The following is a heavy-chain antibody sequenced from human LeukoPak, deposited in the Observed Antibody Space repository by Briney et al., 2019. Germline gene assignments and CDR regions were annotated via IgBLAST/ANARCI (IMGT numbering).Heavy chain of an antibody. V-gene: IGHV3-66*02. Sequence: PGGSLILSCAASGFTVSSNYMSGVRPAPGKGLEWVSVIYSGGSTYYADSVKGRFTISRDNSKNTLYLQMNSLRAEDTAVYYCAKDSMEDYWGQGTLVTVSS. D-gene: IGHD3-22*01. J-gene: IGHJ4*02. CDR1: GFTVSSNY. CDR3: AKDSMEDY. CDR2: IYSGGST.